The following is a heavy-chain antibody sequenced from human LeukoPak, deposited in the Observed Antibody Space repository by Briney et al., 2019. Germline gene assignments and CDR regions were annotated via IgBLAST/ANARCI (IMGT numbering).Heavy chain of an antibody. CDR3: VCIVGATNDAFDI. CDR1: GYSISSGYY. J-gene: IGHJ3*02. Sequence: SETLSLTCTVSGYSISSGYYWGWIRQPPGKGLEWIGSIYHSGSTYYNPSLKSRVTISVDTSKNQFSLKLSSVTAADTAVYYCVCIVGATNDAFDIWGQGTMVTVSS. CDR2: IYHSGST. D-gene: IGHD1-26*01. V-gene: IGHV4-38-2*02.